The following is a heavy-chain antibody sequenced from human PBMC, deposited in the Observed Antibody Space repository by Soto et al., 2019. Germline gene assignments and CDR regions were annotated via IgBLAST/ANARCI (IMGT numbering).Heavy chain of an antibody. D-gene: IGHD2-2*01. Sequence: GGSLRLSCAASGFTYSNFAMTWVRQAPGEGLEWVSSISGTDDYTYYADSVKGRFTISIDNALNTLFLHMTNLRADDTAVYYCATCSRQYASAIQGIFDPWGLGTLDAASS. CDR1: GFTYSNFA. CDR3: ATCSRQYASAIQGIFDP. V-gene: IGHV3-23*01. J-gene: IGHJ5*02. CDR2: ISGTDDYT.